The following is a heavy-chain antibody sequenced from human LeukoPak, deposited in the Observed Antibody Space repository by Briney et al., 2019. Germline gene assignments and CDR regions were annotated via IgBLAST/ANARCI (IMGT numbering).Heavy chain of an antibody. V-gene: IGHV3-64*01. Sequence: PGGSLRLSCAASRFTFSNYAMHWVRQAPGQGLEHVSAISSNGGNTHYANSVKGRFNISRDNSKNTLYLQMGSLRAEDMAVYYCARLPVDAFDIWGQGTMVTVSS. D-gene: IGHD1-14*01. CDR2: ISSNGGNT. J-gene: IGHJ3*02. CDR3: ARLPVDAFDI. CDR1: RFTFSNYA.